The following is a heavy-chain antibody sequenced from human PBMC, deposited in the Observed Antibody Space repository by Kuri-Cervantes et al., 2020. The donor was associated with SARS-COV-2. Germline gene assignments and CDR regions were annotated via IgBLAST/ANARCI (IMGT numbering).Heavy chain of an antibody. Sequence: GGSLRPSCAASGFTFSSYAMHWVRQAPGKGLEWVAVISYDGSNKYYVDSVKGRFTISRDNSKNTLYLQMNSLRAEDTAVYYCAREIVGGFDYWGQGTLVTVSS. CDR2: ISYDGSNK. CDR1: GFTFSSYA. V-gene: IGHV3-30-3*01. D-gene: IGHD1-26*01. CDR3: AREIVGGFDY. J-gene: IGHJ4*02.